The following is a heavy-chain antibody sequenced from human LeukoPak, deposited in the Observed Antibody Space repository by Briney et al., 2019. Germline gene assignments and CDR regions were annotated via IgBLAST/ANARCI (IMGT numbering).Heavy chain of an antibody. V-gene: IGHV3-7*01. CDR1: GFTFSSYW. J-gene: IGHJ4*02. Sequence: GGSLRLSCAASGFTFSSYWVSWVRQAPGKGLEWVANIKQDGSEKYYVDSVKGRFTISRDNAKNSLYLQMNSLRAEDTAVYYCARDTYYDFWSGYYSGGLDYWGQGTLVTVSS. CDR2: IKQDGSEK. D-gene: IGHD3-3*01. CDR3: ARDTYYDFWSGYYSGGLDY.